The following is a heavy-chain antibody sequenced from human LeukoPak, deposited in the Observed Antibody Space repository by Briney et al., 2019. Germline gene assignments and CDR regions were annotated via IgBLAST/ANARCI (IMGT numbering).Heavy chain of an antibody. CDR2: IWYDGSNR. CDR3: ARDKHYYGSGSYGYYYYGMDV. Sequence: GGSLRLSCAASGFTFSSYGMHWVRQAPGKGLEWVAVIWYDGSNRYYADSVKGRFTISRDNSKSTLYLQMNSLRAEDTAVYYCARDKHYYGSGSYGYYYYGMDVWGQGTTVTVSS. J-gene: IGHJ6*02. D-gene: IGHD3-10*01. CDR1: GFTFSSYG. V-gene: IGHV3-33*01.